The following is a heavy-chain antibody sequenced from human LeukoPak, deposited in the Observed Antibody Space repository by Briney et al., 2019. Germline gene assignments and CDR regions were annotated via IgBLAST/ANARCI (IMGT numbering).Heavy chain of an antibody. CDR2: IYYSGST. D-gene: IGHD5-24*01. V-gene: IGHV4-39*07. Sequence: SETLSLTCTVSGGSISSSSYYWGWIRQPPGKGLEWIGSIYYSGSTYYNPSLKSRVTRSVDTSKNQFSLKLSSVTAADTAVYYCARPKEMATMEGFDYWGQGTLVTVSS. CDR1: GGSISSSSYY. CDR3: ARPKEMATMEGFDY. J-gene: IGHJ4*02.